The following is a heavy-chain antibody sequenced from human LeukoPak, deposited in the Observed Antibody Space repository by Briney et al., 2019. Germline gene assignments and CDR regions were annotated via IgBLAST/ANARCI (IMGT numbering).Heavy chain of an antibody. CDR2: IDPNSDNI. CDR1: GYTFTGCF. D-gene: IGHD5-18*01. V-gene: IGHV1-2*02. J-gene: IGHJ4*02. CDR3: ARSAYNYGYVYFDH. Sequence: ASVKVSCKASGYTFTGCFIHYVRQAPGQGLEWMGWIDPNSDNIRYSETFKDRVTMTRDTSTNTAYMELSWLRSDDTAVYYCARSAYNYGYVYFDHWGQGTLVSVSS.